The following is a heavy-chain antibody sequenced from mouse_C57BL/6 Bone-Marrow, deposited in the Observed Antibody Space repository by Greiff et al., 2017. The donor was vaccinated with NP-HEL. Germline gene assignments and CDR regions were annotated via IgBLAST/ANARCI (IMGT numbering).Heavy chain of an antibody. D-gene: IGHD2-4*01. CDR3: ARVLRREAMDY. CDR2: ISNGGGST. Sequence: VESGGGLVQPGGSLKLSCAASGFTFSDYYMYWVRQTPEKRLEWVAYISNGGGSTYYPDTVKGRFTISRDNAKNTLYLQMSRLKSEDTAMYYCARVLRREAMDYWGQGTSVTVSS. V-gene: IGHV5-12*01. J-gene: IGHJ4*01. CDR1: GFTFSDYY.